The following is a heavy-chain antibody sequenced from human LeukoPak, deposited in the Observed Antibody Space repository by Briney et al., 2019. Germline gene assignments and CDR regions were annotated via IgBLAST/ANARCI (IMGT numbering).Heavy chain of an antibody. CDR3: AKGSSGWFDY. CDR1: GFTFSSHA. J-gene: IGHJ4*02. CDR2: SCGDDGDA. D-gene: IGHD6-19*01. Sequence: GGSLRLSCSASGFTFSSHAMSWVRQAPGKGLEWVSCSCGDDGDAGYADSVKGRFTISRDNSRNTLYLQMNSLIAEDTAIYYCAKGSSGWFDYWGPGTLVTVSS. V-gene: IGHV3-23*01.